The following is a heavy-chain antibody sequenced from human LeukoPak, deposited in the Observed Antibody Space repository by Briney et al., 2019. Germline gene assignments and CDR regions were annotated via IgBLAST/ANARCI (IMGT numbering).Heavy chain of an antibody. D-gene: IGHD3-22*01. CDR1: GFTFSSYA. Sequence: GGSLRLSCAASGFTFSSYAMSWVRQAPGKGLEWVSAISGSGGSTYYADPVKGRFTISRDNSKNTLYLQMNSLRAEDTAVYYCAHVDSSVKFDYWGQGTLVTVSS. CDR3: AHVDSSVKFDY. J-gene: IGHJ4*02. CDR2: ISGSGGST. V-gene: IGHV3-23*01.